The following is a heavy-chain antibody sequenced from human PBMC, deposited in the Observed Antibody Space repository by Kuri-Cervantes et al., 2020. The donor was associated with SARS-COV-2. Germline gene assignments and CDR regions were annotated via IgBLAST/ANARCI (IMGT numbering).Heavy chain of an antibody. D-gene: IGHD2-2*01. Sequence: GGSLRLSCKGSGDCFTSYWIGWVRQMPGKGLERMGIIYPGDSDTRYSPSFQGHVTISADQSISTAYLQWSSLKASDTAMYYCARQESCSSTSCYGVGSAFFQYWGQGTLVTVSS. CDR2: IYPGDSDT. CDR1: GDCFTSYW. CDR3: ARQESCSSTSCYGVGSAFFQY. J-gene: IGHJ1*01. V-gene: IGHV5-51*01.